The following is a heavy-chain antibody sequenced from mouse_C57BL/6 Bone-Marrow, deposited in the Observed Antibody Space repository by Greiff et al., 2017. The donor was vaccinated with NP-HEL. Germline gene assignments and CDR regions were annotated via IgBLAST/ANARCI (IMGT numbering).Heavy chain of an antibody. V-gene: IGHV8-8*01. Sequence: QVTLKVSGPGILQPSQTLSLTCSFSGFSLSTFGMGVGWIRQPSGKGLEWLAHIWWDDDKYYNPALKSRLTISKDTSKNQVFLKIANVDTADPATYYCARIAPYYSLAMDYWGQGTSVTVSS. CDR3: ARIAPYYSLAMDY. D-gene: IGHD2-10*01. CDR1: GFSLSTFGMG. CDR2: IWWDDDK. J-gene: IGHJ4*01.